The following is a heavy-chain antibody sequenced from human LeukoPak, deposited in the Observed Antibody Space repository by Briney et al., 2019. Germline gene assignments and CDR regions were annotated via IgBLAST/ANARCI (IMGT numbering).Heavy chain of an antibody. Sequence: SVKVSCKASGGTFSSYAISWMQQAPGQGLEWMGGIIPIFGTANYAQKFQGRVTITTDESTSTAYMELSSLRSEDTAVYYCASYSSGWYEFDYWGQGTLVTVSS. CDR2: IIPIFGTA. V-gene: IGHV1-69*05. CDR1: GGTFSSYA. D-gene: IGHD6-19*01. J-gene: IGHJ4*02. CDR3: ASYSSGWYEFDY.